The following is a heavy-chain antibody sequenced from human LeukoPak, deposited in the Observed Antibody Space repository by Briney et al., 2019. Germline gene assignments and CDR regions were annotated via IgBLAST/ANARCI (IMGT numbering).Heavy chain of an antibody. V-gene: IGHV3-23*01. J-gene: IGHJ3*02. Sequence: GGSLRLSCAASGFTFGSYAMSWVPHAPGKGVEWVSAISGSGGSTYYTVSVKGRFPISRDNSKNTLDLQRNSLRAEDTAVYYCASSGPYSSGWYAFDIWGQGTMVTVSS. D-gene: IGHD6-19*01. CDR2: ISGSGGST. CDR1: GFTFGSYA. CDR3: ASSGPYSSGWYAFDI.